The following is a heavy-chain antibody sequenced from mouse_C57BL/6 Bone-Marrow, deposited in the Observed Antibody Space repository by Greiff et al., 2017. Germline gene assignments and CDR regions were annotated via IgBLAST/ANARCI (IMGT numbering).Heavy chain of an antibody. CDR2: IDPEDGAT. J-gene: IGHJ2*01. Sequence: VTLQESGAELVRPGASVKLSCTASGFNIKDDYMHWVKQRPEQGLEWIGWIDPEDGATEYASKFQGKATITADTSSNTAYLQLSSLTSEDTAVYYCTILLRFLDYGGQGTTLTVSS. CDR3: TILLRFLDY. D-gene: IGHD1-1*01. CDR1: GFNIKDDY. V-gene: IGHV14-4*01.